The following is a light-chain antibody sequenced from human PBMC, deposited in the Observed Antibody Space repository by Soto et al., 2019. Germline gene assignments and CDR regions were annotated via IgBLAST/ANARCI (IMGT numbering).Light chain of an antibody. CDR3: QQYNNWPRT. CDR2: GVY. CDR1: QSVSSTY. V-gene: IGKV3D-15*01. Sequence: EIVLRRSPGTLSLCPGERATLSCRASQSVSSTYLAWYQQKPGQPPRLLMYGVYTRAPGTPARFSGSGSGTEFTLTISSLQSEDFAVYYCQQYNNWPRTFGQGTKVDIK. J-gene: IGKJ1*01.